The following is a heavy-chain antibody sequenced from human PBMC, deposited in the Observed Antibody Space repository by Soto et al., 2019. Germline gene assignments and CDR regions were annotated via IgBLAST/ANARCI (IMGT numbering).Heavy chain of an antibody. V-gene: IGHV4-4*07. CDR2: IYATGTT. J-gene: IGHJ4*02. Sequence: PSETLSLTCTVSGASISGFYWSWIRKSAGKGLEWIGRIYATGTTDYNPSLKSRVMMSVDTSKKQFSLKLRSVTAADTAVYFCGRESGETWDYEAYWGQGTPVTVSS. D-gene: IGHD1-7*01. CDR3: GRESGETWDYEAY. CDR1: GASISGFY.